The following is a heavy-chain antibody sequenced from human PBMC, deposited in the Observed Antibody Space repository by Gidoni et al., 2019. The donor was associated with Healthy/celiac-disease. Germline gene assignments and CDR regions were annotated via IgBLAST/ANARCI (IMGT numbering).Heavy chain of an antibody. J-gene: IGHJ5*02. D-gene: IGHD4-17*01. Sequence: EVQLVESGGGLVQPGGSLRLSCSASGFPLRSHSLNWVRQVPGKGREGCSYISSSSSTIYYADSVKGRFTISRDNAKNSLYLQMNSLRAEDTAVYYCARGPNKNDYGGTTNWFDPWGQGTLVTVSS. CDR2: ISSSSSTI. CDR1: GFPLRSHS. V-gene: IGHV3-48*01. CDR3: ARGPNKNDYGGTTNWFDP.